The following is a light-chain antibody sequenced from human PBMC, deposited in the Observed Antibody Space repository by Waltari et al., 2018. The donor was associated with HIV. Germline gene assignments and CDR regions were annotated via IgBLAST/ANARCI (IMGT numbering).Light chain of an antibody. V-gene: IGLV2-14*01. CDR2: EVS. CDR1: SGDIGSFNY. Sequence: QSALTQPASVSGSPGQSITTSCTGSSGDIGSFNYVSWYQQHPGKVPKLMIYEVSNRPSGISNRFSGSKSGNTASLTISGLQAEDEADYYCSSYTSSSTLFGGGTKLTVL. J-gene: IGLJ2*01. CDR3: SSYTSSSTL.